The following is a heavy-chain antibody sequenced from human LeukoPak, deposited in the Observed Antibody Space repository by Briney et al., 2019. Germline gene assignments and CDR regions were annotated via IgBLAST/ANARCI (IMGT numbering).Heavy chain of an antibody. Sequence: GGSLRLSXAASGFTFSSYSMNWVRQAPGKGLEWLSSISGSSSYIYYADSVKGRFTISRDNAKNSLYLQMNSLRAEDTAVYYCARYHYYASGSNDAFDIWGQGTMVTVSS. CDR1: GFTFSSYS. CDR2: ISGSSSYI. J-gene: IGHJ3*02. V-gene: IGHV3-21*01. D-gene: IGHD3-10*01. CDR3: ARYHYYASGSNDAFDI.